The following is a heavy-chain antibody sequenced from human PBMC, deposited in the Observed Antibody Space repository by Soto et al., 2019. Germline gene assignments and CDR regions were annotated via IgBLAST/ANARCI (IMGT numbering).Heavy chain of an antibody. V-gene: IGHV5-10-1*01. J-gene: IGHJ6*02. CDR2: IDPSDSYT. D-gene: IGHD3-10*01. CDR3: ARRPVSSGSYYYYYGMDV. Sequence: GESLKISCKGSGYSFTSYWISWVRQMPGKGLAWMGRIDPSDSYTNYSLSFQGHVTISADKSISTAYLQWSSLKASDTAMYYCARRPVSSGSYYYYYGMDVWGQGTTGTVSS. CDR1: GYSFTSYW.